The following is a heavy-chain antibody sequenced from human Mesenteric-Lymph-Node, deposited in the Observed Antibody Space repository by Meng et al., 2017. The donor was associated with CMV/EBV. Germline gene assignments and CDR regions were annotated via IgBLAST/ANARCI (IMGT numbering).Heavy chain of an antibody. D-gene: IGHD6-13*01. CDR3: VKVSGSWHLFEY. V-gene: IGHV3-30*04. CDR1: GFTFSSYA. Sequence: GGSLRLSCAASGFTFSSYAMHWVRQAPGKGLEWVAVISYDGSNKYYADSVKGRFTISRDNSKDTLYLQMNSLRSDDTAVYYCVKVSGSWHLFEYWGQGTLVTVSS. J-gene: IGHJ4*02. CDR2: ISYDGSNK.